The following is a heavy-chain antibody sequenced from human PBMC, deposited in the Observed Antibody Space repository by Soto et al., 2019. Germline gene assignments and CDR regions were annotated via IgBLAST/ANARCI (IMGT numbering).Heavy chain of an antibody. V-gene: IGHV3-23*01. J-gene: IGHJ4*02. CDR1: GFTFSSYA. CDR2: ISGSGGST. Sequence: GGSLRLSCAASGFTFSSYAMSWVRQAPGKGLEWVSAISGSGGSTYYADSVKGRFTISRDNSKNTLYLQMNSLRAEDTAVYYCAKAISIVVVPAAHDYWGQGTLVTVSS. D-gene: IGHD2-2*01. CDR3: AKAISIVVVPAAHDY.